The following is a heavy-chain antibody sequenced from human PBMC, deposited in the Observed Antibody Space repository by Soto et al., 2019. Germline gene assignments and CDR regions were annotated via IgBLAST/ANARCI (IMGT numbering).Heavy chain of an antibody. V-gene: IGHV1-3*04. CDR1: GYTVTNYA. CDR3: GRGQATFDP. CDR2: INTANGDT. Sequence: QIQLVQSGAEMKKPGASVKVSCKASGYTVTNYAMHWVRQAPGQRLEWMGRINTANGDTIYSQNFQGRVTITRDTSASTVYLELSSLGFADTAVYYCGRGQATFDPWGQGTLVTVSS. J-gene: IGHJ5*02.